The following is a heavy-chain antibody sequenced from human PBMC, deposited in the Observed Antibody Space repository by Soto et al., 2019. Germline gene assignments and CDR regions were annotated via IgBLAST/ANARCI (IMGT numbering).Heavy chain of an antibody. D-gene: IGHD3-3*01. Sequence: GDSLKISCKGSGYSFTSYWISWVRQMPGKGLEWMGRIDPSDSYTNYSPSFQGHVTISADKSISTAYLQWSSLKASDTAMYYCARHGISTIFGVASRRMDVWGQGYTVTVSS. CDR3: ARHGISTIFGVASRRMDV. V-gene: IGHV5-10-1*01. J-gene: IGHJ6*02. CDR2: IDPSDSYT. CDR1: GYSFTSYW.